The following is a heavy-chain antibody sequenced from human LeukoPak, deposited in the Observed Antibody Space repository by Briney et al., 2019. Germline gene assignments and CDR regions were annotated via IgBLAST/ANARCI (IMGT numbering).Heavy chain of an antibody. V-gene: IGHV1-18*01. J-gene: IGHJ4*02. D-gene: IGHD6-13*01. CDR2: ISAYNGNT. CDR3: ARGGKDSSSGDYFDY. Sequence: AASVKVSCKASGYTFTSYGISWVRQSPGQGLEWMGWISAYNGNTNYAQKLQGRVTMTTDTSTSTAYMELRSLRSDDTAVYYCARGGKDSSSGDYFDYWGQGTLVTVSS. CDR1: GYTFTSYG.